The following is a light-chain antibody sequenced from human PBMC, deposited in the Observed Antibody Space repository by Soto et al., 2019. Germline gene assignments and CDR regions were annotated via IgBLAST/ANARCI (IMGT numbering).Light chain of an antibody. J-gene: IGKJ1*01. CDR2: EAS. CDR1: QSVSSY. Sequence: ETVLTQSPATLSLSPGERATLSCRASQSVSSYLAWYQQKPGQAPRLLMYEASNRATGIPARFSGGGSGTDFTLTISSLEPEDFAVYYCQQYGSSPPGTFGQGTKVDIK. CDR3: QQYGSSPPGT. V-gene: IGKV3-11*01.